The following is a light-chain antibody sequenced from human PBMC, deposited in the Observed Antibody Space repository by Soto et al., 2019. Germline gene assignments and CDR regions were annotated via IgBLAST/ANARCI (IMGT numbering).Light chain of an antibody. V-gene: IGLV1-40*01. CDR1: SSNIGAGYD. CDR3: QSYDSSLSGVV. J-gene: IGLJ2*01. Sequence: QSVLTQPPLVSGAPGQRVTISFTGSSSNIGAGYDVHWYQQLPGTAPKLLIYGNSNRPSGVPDRFSGSKSGTSASLAITGLQAEDEADYYCQSYDSSLSGVVFGGGTKLTVL. CDR2: GNS.